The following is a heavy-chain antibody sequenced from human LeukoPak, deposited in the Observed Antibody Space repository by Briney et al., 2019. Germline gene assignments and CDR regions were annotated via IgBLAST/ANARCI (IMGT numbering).Heavy chain of an antibody. V-gene: IGHV1-18*04. CDR3: ARVELDDYGDYYWYFDL. J-gene: IGHJ2*01. D-gene: IGHD4-17*01. Sequence: ASVKVSCKASGYTFNSYGISWVRQAPGQGLEWMGWISAYNGNTNYAQKLQGRVTMTTDTSTSTAYMELRSLRSDDTAVYYCARVELDDYGDYYWYFDLWGRGTLVTVSS. CDR2: ISAYNGNT. CDR1: GYTFNSYG.